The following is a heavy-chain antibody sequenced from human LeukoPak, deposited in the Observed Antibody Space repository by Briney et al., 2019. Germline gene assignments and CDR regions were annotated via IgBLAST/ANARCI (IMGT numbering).Heavy chain of an antibody. D-gene: IGHD3-10*02. CDR3: AELGITMIGGV. Sequence: GGSLRLSYAASGFTFTNYGMHWVRQAPGKGLEWVSYISSSGSTIYYADSVKGRFTISRDNAKNSLYLQMNSLRAEDTAVYYCAELGITMIGGVWGKGTTVTISS. CDR2: ISSSGSTI. J-gene: IGHJ6*04. CDR1: GFTFTNYG. V-gene: IGHV3-48*04.